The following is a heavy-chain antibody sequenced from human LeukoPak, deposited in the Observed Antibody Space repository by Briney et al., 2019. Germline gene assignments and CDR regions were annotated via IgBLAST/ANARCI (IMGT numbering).Heavy chain of an antibody. CDR2: ISGSGGST. CDR1: GFTFSSYA. D-gene: IGHD6-19*01. CDR3: AKQQWLVRGAFDY. Sequence: PGGSLRLSCAASGFTFSSYAMSWVRQAPGKGLEWVSAISGSGGSTYYADSVKGRFNISRDNSKNTLYLQMNSLRAEDTAVYYCAKQQWLVRGAFDYWGQGTLVTVSS. J-gene: IGHJ4*02. V-gene: IGHV3-23*01.